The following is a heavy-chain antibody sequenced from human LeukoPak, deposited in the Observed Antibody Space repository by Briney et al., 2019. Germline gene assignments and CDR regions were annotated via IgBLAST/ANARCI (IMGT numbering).Heavy chain of an antibody. Sequence: PGGSLRLSCAASGFTFSSYAMSWVRQAPGKGLEWVSAISGSGGSTYYADSVKGRFTISRDNSKNTLYLQMNSLRAEDTAVYYCAKVSYYYDSSGYYEGLFDYWGQGTLVTVCS. CDR1: GFTFSSYA. CDR3: AKVSYYYDSSGYYEGLFDY. CDR2: ISGSGGST. V-gene: IGHV3-23*01. D-gene: IGHD3-22*01. J-gene: IGHJ4*02.